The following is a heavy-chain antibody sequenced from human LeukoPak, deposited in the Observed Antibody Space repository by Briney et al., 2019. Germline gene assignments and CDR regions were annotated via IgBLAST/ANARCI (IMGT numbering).Heavy chain of an antibody. D-gene: IGHD6-13*01. J-gene: IGHJ4*02. CDR3: ARDAGLYSSTWFSDY. CDR2: IWYDGSNK. CDR1: GFTFSSYG. Sequence: PGRSLRLSCAASGFTFSSYGMHWVRQAPGKGLEWVAVIWYDGSNKYYADSVKGRFTVSRDNSQNTLYLQMNSLRAEDTAVYYCARDAGLYSSTWFSDYWGQGTLVTVSS. V-gene: IGHV3-33*01.